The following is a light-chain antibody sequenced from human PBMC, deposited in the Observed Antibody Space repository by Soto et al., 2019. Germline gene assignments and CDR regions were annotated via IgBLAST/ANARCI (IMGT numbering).Light chain of an antibody. CDR2: DVS. V-gene: IGLV2-8*01. CDR3: SSYAGSNNFV. CDR1: SSVVGGYNY. J-gene: IGLJ1*01. Sequence: QSALTQPPSASGSPGQSVTVSCTGTSSVVGGYNYVSWYQHHPGKAPKLIIYDVSKRPSGVPDRFSGSKSGNTASLTVSGLQAEDEADYFCSSYAGSNNFVFGTGTKVTVL.